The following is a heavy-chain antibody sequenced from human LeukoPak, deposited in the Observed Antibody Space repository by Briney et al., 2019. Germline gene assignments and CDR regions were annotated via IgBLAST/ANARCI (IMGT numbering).Heavy chain of an antibody. D-gene: IGHD4-11*01. CDR2: IYYSGST. J-gene: IGHJ5*02. CDR1: GGSISSGGYY. Sequence: PSETLSLTCTVSGGSISSGGYYWSWIRQHPGKGLEWIGYIYYSGSTYYNPSLKSRVTISVDTSKNQFSPKLSSVTAADTAVYYCARDDYSNEYNWFDPWGQGTLVTVSS. CDR3: ARDDYSNEYNWFDP. V-gene: IGHV4-31*03.